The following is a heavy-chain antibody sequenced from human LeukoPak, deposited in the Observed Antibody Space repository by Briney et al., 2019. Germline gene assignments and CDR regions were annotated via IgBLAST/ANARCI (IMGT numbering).Heavy chain of an antibody. CDR2: IIPIFGTA. V-gene: IGHV1-69*05. D-gene: IGHD6-13*01. J-gene: IGHJ6*03. CDR3: ARVSEAAGTGDYYYYYMDV. CDR1: GGTFSSYA. Sequence: SVKVSCKASGGTFSSYAISWVRQAPGQGLEWMGGIIPIFGTANYAQKFQGRVTITTDESTSPAYMELSSLRSEDTAVYYCARVSEAAGTGDYYYYYMDVWGKGTTVTVSS.